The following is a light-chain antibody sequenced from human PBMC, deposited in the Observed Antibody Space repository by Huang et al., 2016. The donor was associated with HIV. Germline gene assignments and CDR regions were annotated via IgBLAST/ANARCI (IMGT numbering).Light chain of an antibody. CDR2: KAS. V-gene: IGKV1-5*03. J-gene: IGKJ1*01. Sequence: DIQMTQSPSILSASVRDRVTITCRASQCISNWLAWYQQKPGKAPKLLMYKASNLDTGVPSRFSGSGSGTEFTLTISSLQPDDFATYYCQQYNSYPWTFGQGTRVEIK. CDR1: QCISNW. CDR3: QQYNSYPWT.